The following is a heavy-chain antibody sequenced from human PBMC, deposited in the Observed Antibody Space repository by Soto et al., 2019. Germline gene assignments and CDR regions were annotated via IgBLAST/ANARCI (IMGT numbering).Heavy chain of an antibody. CDR3: ARPNWNSRGGVYNL. CDR1: GFTFGDFY. D-gene: IGHD3-16*01. V-gene: IGHV3-11*01. Sequence: QARLVESGGGLVEPGGSLRLSCTASGFTFGDFYMMWFRQAPGRGLEWISYITKTGTTIYHADPVKGRFSVSRDNARSSLYLQMNSLRAEDTAVYYCARPNWNSRGGVYNLWGQGTLVNVSS. J-gene: IGHJ4*02. CDR2: ITKTGTTI.